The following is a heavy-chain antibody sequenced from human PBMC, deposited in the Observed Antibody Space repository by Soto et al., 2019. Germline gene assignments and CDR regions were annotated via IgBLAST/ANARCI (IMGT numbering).Heavy chain of an antibody. D-gene: IGHD2-2*01. CDR2: ISGSGSDT. Sequence: EVQLLESGGGLVQPGGSLRLSCAASGFTFTNYAMTWVRQAPGKGLEWVSTISGSGSDTYYAVSIKGRFTISRDNSKNSRYLQRNSRRAVDTAVYYCAKRFCTTTRCVREIDYWGQGSLVTVSS. CDR1: GFTFTNYA. J-gene: IGHJ4*02. CDR3: AKRFCTTTRCVREIDY. V-gene: IGHV3-23*01.